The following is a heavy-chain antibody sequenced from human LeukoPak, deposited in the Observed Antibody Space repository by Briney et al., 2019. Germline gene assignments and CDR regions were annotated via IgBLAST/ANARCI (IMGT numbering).Heavy chain of an antibody. J-gene: IGHJ6*03. V-gene: IGHV3-7*01. CDR2: IKQDGSEK. Sequence: GGSLRLSCAASGFSFSSYWMSWVRQAPGKGLEWVANIKQDGSEKYYVDSVKGRFTISRDNAKNSLYLQMNSLRAEDTAVYYCAKAREGYTYYMDVWGKGTTVTISS. CDR3: AKAREGYTYYMDV. D-gene: IGHD6-13*01. CDR1: GFSFSSYW.